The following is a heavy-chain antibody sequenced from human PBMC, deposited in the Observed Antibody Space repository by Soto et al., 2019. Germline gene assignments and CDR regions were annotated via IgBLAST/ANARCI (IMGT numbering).Heavy chain of an antibody. CDR1: GFTFSSYS. D-gene: IGHD3-10*01. Sequence: PGGSLRLSCAASGFTFSSYSMNWVRQAPGKGLEWVSSISSSSSYIYYADSVKGRFTISRDNAKNSLYLQMNSLRAEDTAVYYCAIYGEGPTNHGLLAICGQGTMVP. CDR3: AIYGEGPTNHGLLAI. J-gene: IGHJ3*02. V-gene: IGHV3-21*01. CDR2: ISSSSSYI.